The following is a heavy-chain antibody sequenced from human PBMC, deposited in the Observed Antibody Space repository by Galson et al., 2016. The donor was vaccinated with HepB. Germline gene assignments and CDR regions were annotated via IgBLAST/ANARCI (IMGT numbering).Heavy chain of an antibody. D-gene: IGHD2-21*02. Sequence: QSGAEVKKPGESLKISCKGSGYSLTNYWIGWVRQMPGKGLKWMGIIYPGDSYTRYSPSFEGQVTISADISADKSITTAYLQWSSLKASDTAMYYCARTLPVVVTAEDAFDIWGQGTMVTVSS. J-gene: IGHJ3*02. V-gene: IGHV5-51*01. CDR1: GYSLTNYW. CDR2: IYPGDSYT. CDR3: ARTLPVVVTAEDAFDI.